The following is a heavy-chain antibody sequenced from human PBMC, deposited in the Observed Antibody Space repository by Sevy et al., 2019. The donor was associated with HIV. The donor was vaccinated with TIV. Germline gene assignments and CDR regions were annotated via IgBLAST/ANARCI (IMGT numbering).Heavy chain of an antibody. CDR3: AKGYYYDSSGGDAFDI. CDR2: ISGSGGST. V-gene: IGHV3-23*01. D-gene: IGHD3-22*01. Sequence: GGSLRLSCAASGFTFSSYAMSWVRQAPGKGLEWVSAISGSGGSTYYADSVKGRFTISRDNSKNTLYLQMNSLRAGDTAVYYCAKGYYYDSSGGDAFDIWGQGTMVTVSS. J-gene: IGHJ3*02. CDR1: GFTFSSYA.